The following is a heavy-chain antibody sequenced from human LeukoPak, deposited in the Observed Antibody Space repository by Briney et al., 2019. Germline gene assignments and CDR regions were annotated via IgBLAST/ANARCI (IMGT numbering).Heavy chain of an antibody. CDR3: ARDNVGATPFDY. D-gene: IGHD1-26*01. V-gene: IGHV3-7*05. Sequence: GGSLRLSCVASGFTFSSYGMHWVRQAPGKGLEWVANINLDGSERHYVDSVKGRFTISRDNARKSLYLQMNSLRDEDTAVYYCARDNVGATPFDYWGQGTLVTVSS. CDR1: GFTFSSYG. J-gene: IGHJ4*02. CDR2: INLDGSER.